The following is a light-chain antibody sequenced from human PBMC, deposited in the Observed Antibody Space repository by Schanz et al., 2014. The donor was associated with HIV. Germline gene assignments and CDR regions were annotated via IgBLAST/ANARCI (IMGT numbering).Light chain of an antibody. V-gene: IGLV2-8*01. Sequence: QSALTQPPSASGSPGQSVTISCTGTSIDVGAYNLVSWYQHHPGKAPKLMIFEVTKRPSGVPDRFSGSKSGNTASLTVSGLQAEDEADYYCSSYAGSNVAFGGGTKLTVL. CDR3: SSYAGSNVA. J-gene: IGLJ2*01. CDR1: SIDVGAYNL. CDR2: EVT.